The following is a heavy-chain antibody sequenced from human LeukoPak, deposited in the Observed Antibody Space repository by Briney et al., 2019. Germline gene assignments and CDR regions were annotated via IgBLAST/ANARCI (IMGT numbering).Heavy chain of an antibody. CDR1: GFTFDDYA. J-gene: IGHJ6*04. Sequence: GGSLRLSCAASGFTFDDYAMHWVRQAPGKGLEWVSGITWNSGRIGYADSVKGRFTISRDNAKNSLYLQMNSLRAEDTAVYYCAELGITMIGGVWGKGTTVTISS. V-gene: IGHV3-9*01. CDR3: AELGITMIGGV. CDR2: ITWNSGRI. D-gene: IGHD3-10*02.